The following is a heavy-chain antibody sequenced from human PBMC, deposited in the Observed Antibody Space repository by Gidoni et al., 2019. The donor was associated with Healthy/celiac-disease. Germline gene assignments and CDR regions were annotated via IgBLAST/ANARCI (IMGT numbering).Heavy chain of an antibody. Sequence: QVQLVESGGGVVQPGRSLRLSCAASGFTFSSYGMHWVRQAPGKGLEWVAVIWYDGSNKYYADSVKGRFTISRDNSKNTLYLQMNSLRAEDTAVYYCARGTPYSGSYYGVYYWGQGTLVTVSS. D-gene: IGHD1-26*01. CDR1: GFTFSSYG. CDR3: ARGTPYSGSYYGVYY. J-gene: IGHJ4*02. CDR2: IWYDGSNK. V-gene: IGHV3-33*01.